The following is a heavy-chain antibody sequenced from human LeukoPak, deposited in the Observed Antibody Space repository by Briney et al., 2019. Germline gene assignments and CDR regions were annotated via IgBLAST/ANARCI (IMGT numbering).Heavy chain of an antibody. CDR1: GGSLSSYY. CDR3: ARHGVGGATFDAFDI. D-gene: IGHD1-26*01. V-gene: IGHV4-59*08. CDR2: IYYSGST. Sequence: PSETLPLTCTVSGGSLSSYYWSWVRQPPGKGLEWIGYIYYSGSTNYNPSLKSRVAISVDASKNQFSLKLSSVTAADTAVYYCARHGVGGATFDAFDIWGQGTMVTVSS. J-gene: IGHJ3*02.